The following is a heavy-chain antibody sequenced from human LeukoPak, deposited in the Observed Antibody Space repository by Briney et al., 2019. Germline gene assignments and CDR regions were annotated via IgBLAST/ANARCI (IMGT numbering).Heavy chain of an antibody. CDR2: ISSGSSYI. V-gene: IGHV3-21*01. D-gene: IGHD2-2*01. Sequence: PGGSLRLSCAASGFSFSSYSMNWVRQAPGKGLEWVSIISSGSSYIFYADSVKGRFTISRDSAKNSLYLQMNSLRAEDTAVYYCARRDRYCSSTSCYGHRFDPWGQGTLVTVSS. CDR3: ARRDRYCSSTSCYGHRFDP. J-gene: IGHJ5*02. CDR1: GFSFSSYS.